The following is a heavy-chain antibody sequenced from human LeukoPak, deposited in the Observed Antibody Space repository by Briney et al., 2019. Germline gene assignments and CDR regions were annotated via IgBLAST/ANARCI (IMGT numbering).Heavy chain of an antibody. Sequence: SETLSLTCAVYGGSFSGYYWSWIRQPPGKGLEWIGEINHSGSTNYNPSLKSRVTISVDTSKNQFSLKLSSVTAADTAVYYCARGQPTDSSGYYYVRYYFDYWAREPWSPSPQ. CDR3: ARGQPTDSSGYYYVRYYFDY. J-gene: IGHJ4*02. CDR1: GGSFSGYY. V-gene: IGHV4-34*01. D-gene: IGHD3-22*01. CDR2: INHSGST.